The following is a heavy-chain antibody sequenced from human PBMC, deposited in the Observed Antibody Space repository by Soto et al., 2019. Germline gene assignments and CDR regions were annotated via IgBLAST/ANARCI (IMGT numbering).Heavy chain of an antibody. CDR1: GGSISSYY. J-gene: IGHJ6*03. CDR3: ARGAKNYYYYMDV. V-gene: IGHV4-59*01. CDR2: IYYSGSI. Sequence: SETLSLTCTVSGGSISSYYWSWIRQPPGNVLEWIVYIYYSGSINYNPSLKSRVTISVDTSKNQFSLKLSSVTAADTAVYYCARGAKNYYYYMDVWGKGTTVTVSS.